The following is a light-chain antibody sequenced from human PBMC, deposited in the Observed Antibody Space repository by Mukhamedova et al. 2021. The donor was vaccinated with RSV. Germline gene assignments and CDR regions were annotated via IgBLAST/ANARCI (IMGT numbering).Light chain of an antibody. V-gene: IGKV1-13*02. CDR3: EQFYSYPFT. J-gene: IGKJ3*01. CDR2: DAS. Sequence: WYQRRVHGKPPKLLIYDASSLKSGVPSRFSGSGSGTDFTLTISGLQPEDFATYYCEQFYSYPFTFGPGTKVDIK.